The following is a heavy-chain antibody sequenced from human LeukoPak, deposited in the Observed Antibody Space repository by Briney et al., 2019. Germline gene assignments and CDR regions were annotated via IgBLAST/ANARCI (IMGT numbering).Heavy chain of an antibody. CDR2: ISYDGSNK. CDR3: AKDRRTTFDH. Sequence: PGRSLRLSCAASGFTFSSYGMHWVRQAPGKGLEWVAVISYDGSNKYYADSVKGRFTISSDNSKNTLYLQMNSLRAEDTAVYYCAKDRRTTFDHWGQGTLVTVSS. J-gene: IGHJ4*02. D-gene: IGHD4-17*01. V-gene: IGHV3-30*18. CDR1: GFTFSSYG.